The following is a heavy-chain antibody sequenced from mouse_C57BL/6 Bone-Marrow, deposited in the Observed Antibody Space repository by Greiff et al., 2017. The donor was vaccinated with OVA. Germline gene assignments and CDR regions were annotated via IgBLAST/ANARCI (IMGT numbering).Heavy chain of an antibody. J-gene: IGHJ1*03. Sequence: QVQLQQPGAELVMPGASVKLSCKASGYTFTSYWMHWVKQRPGQGLEWIGEIDPSDSYTNYNQKFKGKSTLTVDKSSSTAYMQLSSLTSEDSAVYYCASGGYFGVWGTGTTVTVSS. CDR3: ASGGYFGV. V-gene: IGHV1-69*01. CDR1: GYTFTSYW. CDR2: IDPSDSYT.